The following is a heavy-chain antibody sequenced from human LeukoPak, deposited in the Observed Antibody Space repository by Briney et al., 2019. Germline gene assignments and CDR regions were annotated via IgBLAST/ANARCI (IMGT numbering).Heavy chain of an antibody. CDR1: GFTFSSYS. D-gene: IGHD3-22*01. V-gene: IGHV3-21*01. CDR3: ARDAEYYYDTSDAFDI. Sequence: GGSLRLSCAASGFTFSSYSMSWVRQAPGKGLEWGSSISSTSSYIYYADSVKGRFTISRDNAKNSLYLQMNSLRAEDTAVYYCARDAEYYYDTSDAFDIWGQGTMVTVSS. CDR2: ISSTSSYI. J-gene: IGHJ3*02.